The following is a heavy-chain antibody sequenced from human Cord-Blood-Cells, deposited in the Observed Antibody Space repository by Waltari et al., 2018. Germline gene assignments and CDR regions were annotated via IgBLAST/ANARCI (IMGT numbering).Heavy chain of an antibody. CDR3: ARPDVIGYSSSWYGASFDY. V-gene: IGHV1-69*01. D-gene: IGHD6-13*01. J-gene: IGHJ4*02. CDR2: IIPICCTA. Sequence: QVQLVQSGAEVKKPGSSVKVSCKASGGTFSSYAISWVRQAPGQGLEWMGVIIPICCTANYAQKFQGRVTITADESTSTAYMELSSLRSEDTAVYYCARPDVIGYSSSWYGASFDYWGQGTLVTVSS. CDR1: GGTFSSYA.